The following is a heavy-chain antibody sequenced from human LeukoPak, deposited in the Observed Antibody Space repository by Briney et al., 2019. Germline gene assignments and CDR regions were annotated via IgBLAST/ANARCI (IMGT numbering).Heavy chain of an antibody. D-gene: IGHD5-12*01. Sequence: ASVKVSCKASGYTFTGYCIHWVRQAPGQGLEWMGWINPNNGGTNYAQRYQDRVTKTRDTSISTAYMELSSLRFDDTAVYYCARDPRGYSGYENWFDPWGQGTLVTVSS. V-gene: IGHV1-2*02. CDR3: ARDPRGYSGYENWFDP. J-gene: IGHJ5*02. CDR1: GYTFTGYC. CDR2: INPNNGGT.